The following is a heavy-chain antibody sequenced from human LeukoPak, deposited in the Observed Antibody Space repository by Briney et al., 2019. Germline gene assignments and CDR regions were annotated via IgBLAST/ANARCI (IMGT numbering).Heavy chain of an antibody. CDR1: GYSLTELS. Sequence: ASVKVSCKVSGYSLTELSMHWVRQAPGKGLEWMGGFDPEDGETIYAQSFQGRVTMTEDTSTDTAYMELRSLRSEDTAVYYCASDLGITSACSYWGQGTLVTVSS. D-gene: IGHD3-3*01. CDR2: FDPEDGET. J-gene: IGHJ4*02. CDR3: ASDLGITSACSY. V-gene: IGHV1-24*01.